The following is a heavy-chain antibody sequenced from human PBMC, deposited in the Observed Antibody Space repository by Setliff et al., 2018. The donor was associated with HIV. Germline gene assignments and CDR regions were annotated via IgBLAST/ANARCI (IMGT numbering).Heavy chain of an antibody. CDR3: ARQPPLSVLQVWFDNY. D-gene: IGHD3-10*01. CDR2: INHSGST. V-gene: IGHV4-38-2*01. J-gene: IGHJ4*02. CDR1: GFSITDGFY. Sequence: SETLSLTCDVSGFSITDGFYWAWIRQSPGKGLEWIGSINHSGSTYCTPSLKSRVTMSVDTSKNHFSLKLSSVTAADTAMYFCARQPPLSVLQVWFDNYWGQGTLVTVSS.